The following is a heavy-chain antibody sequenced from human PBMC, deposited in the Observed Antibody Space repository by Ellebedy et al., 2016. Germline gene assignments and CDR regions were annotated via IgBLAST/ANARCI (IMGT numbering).Heavy chain of an antibody. V-gene: IGHV1-18*01. J-gene: IGHJ6*02. Sequence: ASVKVSCKASGYTFTSYGITWVRQAPGQGLEWMGWISPYNGDTKYAQKLQGRVTITTDTSTSTAFMELRSLRSDDTAVYYCARGSDVWIADVWGQGTTVTVSS. CDR3: ARGSDVWIADV. CDR2: ISPYNGDT. D-gene: IGHD3/OR15-3a*01. CDR1: GYTFTSYG.